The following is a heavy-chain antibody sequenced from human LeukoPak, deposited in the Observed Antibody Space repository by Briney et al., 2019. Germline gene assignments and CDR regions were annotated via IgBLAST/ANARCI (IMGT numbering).Heavy chain of an antibody. CDR2: INPSSGGT. CDR3: ALQHYYYDSSGYYWHYFDY. Sequence: ASVKVSCKASGYTFTGYYMHWVRQAPGQGLEWMGWINPSSGGTNYAQKFQGRVTMTRDTSISTAYMELSRLRSDDTAVYYCALQHYYYDSSGYYWHYFDYWGQGTLVTVSS. CDR1: GYTFTGYY. D-gene: IGHD3-22*01. V-gene: IGHV1-2*02. J-gene: IGHJ4*02.